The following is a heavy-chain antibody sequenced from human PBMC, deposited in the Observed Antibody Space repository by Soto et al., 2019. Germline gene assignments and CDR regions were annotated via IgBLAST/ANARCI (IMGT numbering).Heavy chain of an antibody. D-gene: IGHD1-26*01. J-gene: IGHJ3*02. Sequence: TSETLSLTRPVFGGSFSGYYWNRIRQPPGKGLEWIGYIYYSGSTYYNPSLKSRVTISVDTSKNQFSLKLSSVTAADTAVYYCARKVLSKWELLRAFDIWGQGTMVTVSS. CDR1: GGSFSGYY. CDR3: ARKVLSKWELLRAFDI. CDR2: IYYSGST. V-gene: IGHV4-30-4*08.